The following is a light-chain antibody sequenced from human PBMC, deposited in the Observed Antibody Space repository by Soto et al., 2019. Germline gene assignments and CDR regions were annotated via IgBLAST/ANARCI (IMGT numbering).Light chain of an antibody. CDR3: SSYTSSSTRV. Sequence: QSALTQPASVSGSPGQSITISCTGTSSDVGGYNYVSWYQQHPGKAPKLMIYEVSNRPSGVSNRFPGSKSGNTASLTISGLQAEDEADYYGSSYTSSSTRVFGGGTKLTVL. CDR1: SSDVGGYNY. V-gene: IGLV2-14*01. J-gene: IGLJ3*02. CDR2: EVS.